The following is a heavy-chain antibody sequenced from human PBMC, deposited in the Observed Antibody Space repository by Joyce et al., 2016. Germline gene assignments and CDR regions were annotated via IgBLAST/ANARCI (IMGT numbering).Heavy chain of an antibody. V-gene: IGHV3-30-3*01. Sequence: QVQLVESGGGVVQPGRSLRLSCAASGFTFDKYAIHWVRQAPGKGLEWVAFISYDGTNGYYVDSVKGRFTISRDNSKNTLYLQMNSLRVEDTAVYFCARYPAREKSFDYWGQGTLVTVSS. CDR3: ARYPAREKSFDY. CDR1: GFTFDKYA. CDR2: ISYDGTNG. J-gene: IGHJ4*02.